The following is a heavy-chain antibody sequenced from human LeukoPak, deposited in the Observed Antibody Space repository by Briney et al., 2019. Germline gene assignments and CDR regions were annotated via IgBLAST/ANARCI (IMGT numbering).Heavy chain of an antibody. CDR3: AKNWGSFSWYFDL. CDR1: GFTFGDYG. J-gene: IGHJ2*01. D-gene: IGHD2/OR15-2a*01. Sequence: GGSLRLSCAASGFTFGDYGMNWVRQVPGKGLEWVSGINWIGGSTGYGDSVKGRFTISRDNAKNALYLQMNSLSAEETAFYNCAKNWGSFSWYFDLWGRGTLVTVSS. V-gene: IGHV3-20*01. CDR2: INWIGGST.